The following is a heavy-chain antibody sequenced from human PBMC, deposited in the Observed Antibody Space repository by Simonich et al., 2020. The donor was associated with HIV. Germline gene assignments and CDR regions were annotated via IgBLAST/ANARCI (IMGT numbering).Heavy chain of an antibody. CDR2: INHSGTP. Sequence: QVQLQQWGAGLLKPSETLSLTCAVYGGSFSGYYWSWIRQPPGKGLEWSGEINHSGTPSNNPTLKGRVTISVEKSKNQFSLKLSSMTAADTAVYYCAAGHGLLRFLEWEGTYMDVWGKGTTVTVSS. J-gene: IGHJ6*03. V-gene: IGHV4-34*01. CDR1: GGSFSGYY. D-gene: IGHD3-3*01. CDR3: AAGHGLLRFLEWEGTYMDV.